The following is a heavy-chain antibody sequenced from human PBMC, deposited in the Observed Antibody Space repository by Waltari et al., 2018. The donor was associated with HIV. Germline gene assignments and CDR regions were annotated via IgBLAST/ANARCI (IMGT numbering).Heavy chain of an antibody. CDR2: IANDGTNK. Sequence: QVQLVESGGGVVRPGRSLRLSCAAARYIFSGYAMHWVRQPPGKGLGWVAGIANDGTNKYYAESVRGRFTISRDNSENTRYLEMNSLKPDDTAVYYCARDGPAPKNIYHYYGMDVWGQGTTVTVSS. CDR1: RYIFSGYA. J-gene: IGHJ6*02. D-gene: IGHD2-2*01. V-gene: IGHV3-30-3*01. CDR3: ARDGPAPKNIYHYYGMDV.